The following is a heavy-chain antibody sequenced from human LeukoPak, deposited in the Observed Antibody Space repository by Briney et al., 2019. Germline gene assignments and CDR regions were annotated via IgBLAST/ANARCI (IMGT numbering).Heavy chain of an antibody. V-gene: IGHV4-59*08. CDR2: IYYSGST. Sequence: SETLSLTCTVSGGSISSYYWSWIRQPPGKGLEWIGYIYYSGSTNYNPSLKSRVTISVDTSKNQFSLKLSSVTAADTAVYYCARQYHVRGVIVNWFDPWGQGTLVTVSS. D-gene: IGHD3-10*02. J-gene: IGHJ5*02. CDR1: GGSISSYY. CDR3: ARQYHVRGVIVNWFDP.